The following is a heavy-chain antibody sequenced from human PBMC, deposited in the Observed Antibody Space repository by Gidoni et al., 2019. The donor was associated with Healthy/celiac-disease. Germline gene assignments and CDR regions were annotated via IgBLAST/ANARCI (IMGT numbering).Heavy chain of an antibody. CDR1: GGSISSSSYY. Sequence: QLQLQESGPGLVKPSETLSLTCTVSGGSISSSSYYWGWIRQPPGKGLEWIGSIYYSGSTYYNPSLKSRVTISVETSKNQFSLKLSSVTAADTAVYYCARWISTTVTTHFDYWGQGTLVTVSS. V-gene: IGHV4-39*01. J-gene: IGHJ4*02. D-gene: IGHD4-4*01. CDR2: IYYSGST. CDR3: ARWISTTVTTHFDY.